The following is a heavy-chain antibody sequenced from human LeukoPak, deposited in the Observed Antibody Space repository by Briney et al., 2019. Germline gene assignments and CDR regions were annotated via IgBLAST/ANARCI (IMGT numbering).Heavy chain of an antibody. D-gene: IGHD2-2*02. V-gene: IGHV3-48*03. CDR1: GFTFSSYE. J-gene: IGHJ4*02. Sequence: GGSLRLSCAASGFTFSSYEMSWVRQAPGKGLEWVSYISSSGGTVKYADSVKGRFTISRDNAKNSLYLQMNSLRAEDTAVYYCAGDIPHWGQGTLVTVSS. CDR3: AGDIPH. CDR2: ISSSGGTV.